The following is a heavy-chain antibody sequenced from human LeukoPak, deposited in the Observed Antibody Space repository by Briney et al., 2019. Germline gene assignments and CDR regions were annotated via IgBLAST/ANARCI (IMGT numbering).Heavy chain of an antibody. CDR1: GYTIASYG. J-gene: IGHJ6*03. CDR3: AREKIGNYYYYMDV. V-gene: IGHV1-18*01. D-gene: IGHD2/OR15-2a*01. Sequence: ASVKVSCKASGYTIASYGISWVRQAPGQGLEWMGWISGYNGNTNYAQNLQGRVTMTTDTSTNTAYMELRSLRSDDTAVYYCAREKIGNYYYYMDVWGKGTTVTVSS. CDR2: ISGYNGNT.